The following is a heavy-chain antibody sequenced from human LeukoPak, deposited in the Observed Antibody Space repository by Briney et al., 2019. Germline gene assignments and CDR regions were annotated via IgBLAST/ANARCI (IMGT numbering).Heavy chain of an antibody. CDR1: GYTFTGYY. CDR3: ARNYRDSSGSFDY. CDR2: INPNSGGT. V-gene: IGHV1-2*02. J-gene: IGHJ4*02. D-gene: IGHD3-22*01. Sequence: ASVKVSCKASGYTFTGYYMHWVRQAPGQGLEWMGWINPNSGGTNYAQKFQGRVTMTRDTSISTAYMELSRLRSDDTAVYYCARNYRDSSGSFDYWGQGTLVTVSS.